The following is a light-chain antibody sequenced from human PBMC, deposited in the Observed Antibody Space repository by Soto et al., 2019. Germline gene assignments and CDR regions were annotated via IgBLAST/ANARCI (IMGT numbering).Light chain of an antibody. CDR2: EVS. CDR3: SSYTSSSTLCV. CDR1: SSDVGSYDY. V-gene: IGLV2-14*01. Sequence: QSALTQPASVSGSPGQSITISCTGTSSDVGSYDYVSWYQQHPGKAPKLMIYEVSNRPSGVSNHFSGSKSGNTASLTISGLQAEDEADYYCSSYTSSSTLCVFGTGTKVTVL. J-gene: IGLJ1*01.